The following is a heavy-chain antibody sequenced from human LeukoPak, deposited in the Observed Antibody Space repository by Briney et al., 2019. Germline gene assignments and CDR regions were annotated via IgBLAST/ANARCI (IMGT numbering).Heavy chain of an antibody. J-gene: IGHJ3*02. Sequence: PGRSLRLSCAASGFTFDDYAMPWVRQAPGKGLEWVSGISWNSGSIGYADSVKGRFTISRDNAKNSLYLQMNSLRAEDTALYYCAKGVAATRHDAFDIWGQGTMVTVSS. CDR2: ISWNSGSI. D-gene: IGHD2-15*01. V-gene: IGHV3-9*01. CDR3: AKGVAATRHDAFDI. CDR1: GFTFDDYA.